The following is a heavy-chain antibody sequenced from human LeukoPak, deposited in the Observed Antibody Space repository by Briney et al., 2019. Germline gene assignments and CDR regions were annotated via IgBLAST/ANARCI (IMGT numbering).Heavy chain of an antibody. Sequence: PGGSLRLSCAASGFTFNTYAMSWVRQAPGKGLEWVSGISGNGGTTYYPDSVTGRFTISKDISKSTLYLQINSLRAEDTAIYYCAKDRGRYYDSSGFYWGYYFDSWGQGILVTVST. D-gene: IGHD3-22*01. V-gene: IGHV3-23*01. CDR2: ISGNGGTT. J-gene: IGHJ4*02. CDR1: GFTFNTYA. CDR3: AKDRGRYYDSSGFYWGYYFDS.